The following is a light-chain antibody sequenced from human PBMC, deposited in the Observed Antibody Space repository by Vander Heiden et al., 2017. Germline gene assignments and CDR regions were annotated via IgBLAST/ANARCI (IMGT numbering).Light chain of an antibody. V-gene: IGKV1-5*03. J-gene: IGKJ3*01. CDR1: QYISNY. Sequence: DIQMTQSPSTLSASVGDRVTITCRASQYISNYLAWYQQRPGKAPKLLIYKASSLESGVPSRFSGSGSGTDFTLTISSLQPDDFATYYCQQDDSSSFTFGHGTKVDIK. CDR3: QQDDSSSFT. CDR2: KAS.